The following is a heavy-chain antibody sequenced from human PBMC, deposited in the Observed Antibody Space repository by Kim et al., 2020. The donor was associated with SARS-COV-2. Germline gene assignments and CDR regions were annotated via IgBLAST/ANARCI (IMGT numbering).Heavy chain of an antibody. CDR2: VSSDGSKT. V-gene: IGHV3-30*04. CDR3: VRVGLCSGGDCYSPLDN. D-gene: IGHD2-15*01. J-gene: IGHJ4*02. CDR1: GFNFSGHS. Sequence: GGSLRLSCAASGFNFSGHSMHWVRQAPGKGLDWVAIVSSDGSKTYYADSVKGRFTISRDNSKKTLSLQMNSLRVEETAVYYCVRVGLCSGGDCYSPLDNWGQGTRVTVSS.